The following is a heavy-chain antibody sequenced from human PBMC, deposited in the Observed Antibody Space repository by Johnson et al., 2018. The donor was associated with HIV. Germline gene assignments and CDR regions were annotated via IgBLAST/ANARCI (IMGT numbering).Heavy chain of an antibody. J-gene: IGHJ3*02. CDR1: GFTFSSYA. CDR2: SSWNSGSI. V-gene: IGHV3-9*01. D-gene: IGHD2-15*01. Sequence: VQVVESGRGVAQPGRSLRLSCAASGFTFSSYAMHWVRQAPGKGPEWVSGSSWNSGSIGYADAVKGRFTISRDNAKTSLYLQMYSRRAEDTALYYCAAGGVAATDAFDIWGQGTMVTVSS. CDR3: AAGGVAATDAFDI.